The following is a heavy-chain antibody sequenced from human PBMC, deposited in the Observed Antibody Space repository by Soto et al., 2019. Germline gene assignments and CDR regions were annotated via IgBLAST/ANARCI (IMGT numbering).Heavy chain of an antibody. D-gene: IGHD3-10*01. CDR3: AKDLYYGSGSLAVSFDY. Sequence: EVQLLESGGGLVQPGGSLRLSCAASGFTFSSYAMSWVRQAPGKGLEWVSAISGSGGSTYYADSVKGRFTISRDNSKNTLYLQMNSLRAEDTAVYYCAKDLYYGSGSLAVSFDYWGQGTLVTVSS. CDR1: GFTFSSYA. CDR2: ISGSGGST. V-gene: IGHV3-23*01. J-gene: IGHJ4*02.